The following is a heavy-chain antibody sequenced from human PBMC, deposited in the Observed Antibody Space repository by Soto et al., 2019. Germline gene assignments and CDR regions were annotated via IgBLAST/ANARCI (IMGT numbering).Heavy chain of an antibody. CDR1: GASISSNEW. V-gene: IGHV4-4*02. D-gene: IGHD3-10*01. J-gene: IGHJ4*02. CDR3: ARDVWFGAFDC. Sequence: VQLQESGPGLVKPSGTLSLTCTVSGASISSNEWWSWVRQPPGKGLEWIVQFHHTGPTHYNPSLESRVIISVDKPKNQFSLKMDYVTAADTAVYYCARDVWFGAFDCWGQGTLVIVSS. CDR2: FHHTGPT.